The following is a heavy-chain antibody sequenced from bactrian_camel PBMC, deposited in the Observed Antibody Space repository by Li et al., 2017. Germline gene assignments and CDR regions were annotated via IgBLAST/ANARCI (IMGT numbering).Heavy chain of an antibody. J-gene: IGHJ4*01. D-gene: IGHD6*01. V-gene: IGHV3S40*01. CDR2: INYQGDTT. Sequence: VQLVESGGGSVESGGSLRLSCAVSGTMSSSHCLGWFRQAPGKGLMWVATINYQGDTTYYADSVKGRFTISQDHAKNTVYLQMNSVKPEDTAVYYCVKYGGTWYFDYWGQGTQVTVS. CDR1: GTMSSSHC. CDR3: VKYGGTWYFDY.